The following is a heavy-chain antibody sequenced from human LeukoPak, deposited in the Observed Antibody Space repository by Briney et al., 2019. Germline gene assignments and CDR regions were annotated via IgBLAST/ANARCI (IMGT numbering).Heavy chain of an antibody. CDR2: ASYSGST. J-gene: IGHJ5*02. CDR1: GGSISTGSYL. CDR3: ARPLQLSAAGNCVA. Sequence: SETLSLTCTVSGGSISTGSYLWGWVRQPPGKGLEWIGSASYSGSTYYSPSLRSRVTISVDTSKNQFSLRLNSVTAADTAVYYCARPLQLSAAGNCVAWGQGTLVTVSS. D-gene: IGHD2/OR15-2a*01. V-gene: IGHV4-39*01.